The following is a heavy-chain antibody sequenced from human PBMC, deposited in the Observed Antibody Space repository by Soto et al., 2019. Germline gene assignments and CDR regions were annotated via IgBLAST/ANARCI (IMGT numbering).Heavy chain of an antibody. J-gene: IGHJ4*02. CDR1: GFTFSSYS. CDR3: ARVSPLGSSSWIFDY. D-gene: IGHD6-13*01. CDR2: ISSSSSTI. V-gene: IGHV3-48*02. Sequence: EVQLVESGGGLVQPGGSLRLSCAASGFTFSSYSMNWVRQAPGKGLEWVSYISSSSSTIYYADSVKGRFTISRDNAKNSLYLQMNSLRDEDTAVYYCARVSPLGSSSWIFDYWGQGTLVTVS.